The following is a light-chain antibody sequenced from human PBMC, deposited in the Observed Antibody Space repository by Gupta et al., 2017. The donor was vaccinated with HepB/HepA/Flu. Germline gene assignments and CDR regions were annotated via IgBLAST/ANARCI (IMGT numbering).Light chain of an antibody. CDR2: RNN. CDR1: TSHIGNNY. CDR3: AAWDDSLSGWV. J-gene: IGLJ3*02. Sequence: QSVLTQPPSASGTPGQRVTISCSGSTSHIGNNYVYWYHQLPGTAPKLLIYRNNQRPSGVPDRFSGSKSGTSASLAISGLRSEDEADYYCAAWDDSLSGWVFGGGTKLTVL. V-gene: IGLV1-47*01.